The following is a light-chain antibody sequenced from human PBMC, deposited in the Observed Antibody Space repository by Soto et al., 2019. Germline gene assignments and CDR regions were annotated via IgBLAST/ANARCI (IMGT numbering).Light chain of an antibody. CDR2: DAS. CDR3: QHYNSYSEA. CDR1: QSVGSNY. Sequence: EIVLTQSPATLSLSPGERATHSCRASQSVGSNYLAWYQQKPGQAPRLLMYDASGRASGIPDRFSGSGSGTEFTLTISSLQPDDFATYYCQHYNSYSEAFGQGTKVDIK. J-gene: IGKJ1*01. V-gene: IGKV3D-20*02.